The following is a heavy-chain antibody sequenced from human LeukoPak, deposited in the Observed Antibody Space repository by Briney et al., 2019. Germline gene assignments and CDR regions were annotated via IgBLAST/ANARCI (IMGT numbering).Heavy chain of an antibody. CDR1: GGTFSSYA. CDR2: IIPIFGTA. J-gene: IGHJ4*02. D-gene: IGHD3-22*01. Sequence: SVKVSCKASGGTFSSYAISWVRQAPGQGLEWMGGIIPIFGTANYAQKFQGRVTITADESTSTAYMELSSLRSEDTAVYYCARDPARCYYDSSGYFDYWGQGTLVTVSS. CDR3: ARDPARCYYDSSGYFDY. V-gene: IGHV1-69*01.